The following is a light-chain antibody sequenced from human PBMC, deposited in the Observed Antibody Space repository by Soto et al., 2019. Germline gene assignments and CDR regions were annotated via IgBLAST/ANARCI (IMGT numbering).Light chain of an antibody. CDR1: QGISSY. CDR2: SXS. Sequence: IQMTQSPSSLSASVGDRVTITCRASQGISSYLAWYQQKPGKAPKLLIXSXSXXXXXVPSRFSGSGSGTDFSLTISCLQSEDFATYYCQQYYSYPQAFGQGTRLEIK. V-gene: IGKV1-8*01. J-gene: IGKJ5*01. CDR3: QQYYSYPQA.